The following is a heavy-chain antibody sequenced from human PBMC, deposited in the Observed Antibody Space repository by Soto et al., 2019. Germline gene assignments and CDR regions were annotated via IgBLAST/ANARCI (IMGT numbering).Heavy chain of an antibody. D-gene: IGHD3-16*01. CDR1: GYTFISYG. CDR2: FGPEDGKT. J-gene: IGHJ4*02. V-gene: IGHV1-24*01. CDR3: ATIGGNTYVYYFNF. Sequence: ASVKVSCKASGYTFISYGISWVRQAPGQGLEWMGCFGPEDGKTVYAQKLQGRATMTEDTSTDTAYMELSSLRSEDTAVYYCATIGGNTYVYYFNFWGQGTLVTVSS.